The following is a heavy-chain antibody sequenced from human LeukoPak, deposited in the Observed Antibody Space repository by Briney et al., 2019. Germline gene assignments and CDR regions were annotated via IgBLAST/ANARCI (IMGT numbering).Heavy chain of an antibody. CDR3: ARAPADCSGGSCYRYYYYGMDV. CDR1: GGSFSGYY. J-gene: IGHJ6*04. CDR2: INHSGST. D-gene: IGHD2-15*01. Sequence: SETLSLTCAVYGGSFSGYYWSWIRQPPGKGLEGIGEINHSGSTNYNPSLKSRVTISVDTSKNQFSLKLSSVTAADTAVYYCARAPADCSGGSCYRYYYYGMDVWGKGTTVTVSS. V-gene: IGHV4-34*01.